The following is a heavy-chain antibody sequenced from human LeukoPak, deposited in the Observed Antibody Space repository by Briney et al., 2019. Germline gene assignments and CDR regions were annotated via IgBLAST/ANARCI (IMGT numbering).Heavy chain of an antibody. V-gene: IGHV1-8*01. CDR1: VYTFTSYD. CDR3: ARVRITMVRGVILGAAFDI. Sequence: ASVKVSCKASVYTFTSYDINWVRQATGQGLAWMGWMNPNSGNTGYAQKFQGRVTMTRNTSISTAYIELSSLRSEDTAVYYCARVRITMVRGVILGAAFDIWGQGTMVTVSS. J-gene: IGHJ3*02. CDR2: MNPNSGNT. D-gene: IGHD3-10*01.